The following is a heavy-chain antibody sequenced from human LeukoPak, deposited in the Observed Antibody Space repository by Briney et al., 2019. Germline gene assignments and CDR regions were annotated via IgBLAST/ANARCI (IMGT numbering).Heavy chain of an antibody. CDR1: GFSFNKYA. J-gene: IGHJ4*02. D-gene: IGHD7-27*01. V-gene: IGHV3-30*02. CDR3: ATGELGYFDY. CDR2: IQYDGSYK. Sequence: GRSLTLSCAPSGFSFNKYAMHWVRQAPGKGLEWVAFIQYDGSYKYYPDSVKGRFTISRDNSNNTLYLQMNSLRAEDTAVYYCATGELGYFDYWGQGTLVTVSS.